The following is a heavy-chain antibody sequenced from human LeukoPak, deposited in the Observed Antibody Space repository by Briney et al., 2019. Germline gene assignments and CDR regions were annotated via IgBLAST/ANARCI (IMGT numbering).Heavy chain of an antibody. V-gene: IGHV3-48*01. J-gene: IGHJ4*02. CDR3: ARGAQWPY. Sequence: PGGSLRLSCAASGFTFSSYGMNWVRQAPGKGLEWVSYISSSSNIMNYVDSVKGRFTTSRDNAKNSLYLQMNSLRAEDTAVYYCARGAQWPYWGQGTLVTVSS. CDR2: ISSSSNIM. D-gene: IGHD6-19*01. CDR1: GFTFSSYG.